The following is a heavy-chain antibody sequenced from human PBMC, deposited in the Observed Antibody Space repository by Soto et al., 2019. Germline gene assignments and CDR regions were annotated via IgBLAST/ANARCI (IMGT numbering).Heavy chain of an antibody. CDR2: ITETGGST. CDR3: AKVTPSWGMDS. V-gene: IGHV3-23*01. Sequence: EVQLLESGGNLVQPGGSLRLSCAGSGFTFSNCAMAWVRQAPGKGLEWVSSITETGGSTYYADSVRGRFTISRDNSKNTLDLPMNSLRAEDTAVYGCAKVTPSWGMDSWGQGTLVTVSS. J-gene: IGHJ5*01. D-gene: IGHD7-27*01. CDR1: GFTFSNCA.